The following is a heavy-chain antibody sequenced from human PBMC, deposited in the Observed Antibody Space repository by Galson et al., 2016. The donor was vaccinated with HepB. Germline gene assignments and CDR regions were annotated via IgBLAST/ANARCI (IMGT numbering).Heavy chain of an antibody. J-gene: IGHJ5*02. D-gene: IGHD3-3*01. CDR3: ARDGTMFGVAAHWFDP. Sequence: SETLSLTCTVSGGSISGYYWSWIRQPPGKGLEWIGYIYHSGSTIYNPSLKGRVTISIDTSRNQFSLRLNSVTAADTAVYYCARDGTMFGVAAHWFDPWGQGTLLTVSS. CDR1: GGSISGYY. CDR2: IYHSGST. V-gene: IGHV4-59*13.